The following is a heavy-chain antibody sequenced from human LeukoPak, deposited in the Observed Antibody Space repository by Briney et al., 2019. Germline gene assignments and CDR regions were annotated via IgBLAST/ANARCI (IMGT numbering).Heavy chain of an antibody. V-gene: IGHV1-69*04. CDR2: IIPILGIA. Sequence: SVKVSCKASGGTLSSYAISWVRQAPGQGLEWMGRIIPILGIANYAQKFQGRVTITADKSTSTAYMELSSLRSDDTAVYYCARVSPKETTGDDYWGQGTLVTVSS. J-gene: IGHJ4*02. CDR3: ARVSPKETTGDDY. CDR1: GGTLSSYA. D-gene: IGHD7-27*01.